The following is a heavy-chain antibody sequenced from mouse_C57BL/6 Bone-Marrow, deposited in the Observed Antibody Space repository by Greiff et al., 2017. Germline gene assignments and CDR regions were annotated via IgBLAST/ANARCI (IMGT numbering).Heavy chain of an antibody. D-gene: IGHD1-1*01. CDR1: GYTFTSYW. V-gene: IGHV1-55*01. CDR2: IYPGSGST. CDR3: ARGGVDEDNDGFAM. J-gene: IGHJ3*02. Sequence: QVQLQQPGAELVKPGASVKMSCKASGYTFTSYWITWVKQRPGQGLEWIGDIYPGSGSTNYNEKFKSKATLTVDTSSSTAYMQLSSLTSEDSAVYYCARGGVDEDNDGFAMWDQGNLVSVSA.